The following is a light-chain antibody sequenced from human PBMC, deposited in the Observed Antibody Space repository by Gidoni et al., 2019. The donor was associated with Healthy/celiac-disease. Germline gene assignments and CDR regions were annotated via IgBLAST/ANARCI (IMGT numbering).Light chain of an antibody. CDR2: DAS. CDR1: QSVSSY. V-gene: IGKV3-11*01. J-gene: IGKJ3*01. Sequence: EIVLTQSPATLSLSPGERATLSCRASQSVSSYLAWNQQKPGQAPRLLIYDASNRATDIPARFSGSGSGTDFTLTISSLEPEDFAVYYCQQRSNWEGFTFGPGTKVDIK. CDR3: QQRSNWEGFT.